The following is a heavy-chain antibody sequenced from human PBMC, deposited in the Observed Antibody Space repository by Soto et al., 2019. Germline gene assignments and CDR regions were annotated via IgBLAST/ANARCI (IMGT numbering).Heavy chain of an antibody. D-gene: IGHD4-17*01. Sequence: GESLKISCKGSGYNFNTYWIDWVRQMPGKGLEWMGRIYPGDSDTRYSPSFQGQVIISVDKSNNTAYLQWSSLKASDTAIYFCARRLQRTAVTSNWFDPWGQGTLVTVAS. CDR2: IYPGDSDT. CDR1: GYNFNTYW. CDR3: ARRLQRTAVTSNWFDP. V-gene: IGHV5-51*01. J-gene: IGHJ5*02.